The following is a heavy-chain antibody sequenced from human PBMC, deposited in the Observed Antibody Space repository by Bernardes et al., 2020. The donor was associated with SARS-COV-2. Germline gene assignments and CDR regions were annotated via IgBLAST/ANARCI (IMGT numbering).Heavy chain of an antibody. CDR1: GGSFSGYY. CDR2: INHSGST. V-gene: IGHV4-34*01. CDR3: ARDGVVDVSGSVSWFDP. J-gene: IGHJ5*02. D-gene: IGHD3-16*01. Sequence: SLTCAVYGGSFSGYYWSWIRQPPGKGLEWIGEINHSGSTNYNPSLKSRVTISVDTSKNQFSLKLSSVTAADTAVYYCARDGVVDVSGSVSWFDPWGQGTLVTVSS.